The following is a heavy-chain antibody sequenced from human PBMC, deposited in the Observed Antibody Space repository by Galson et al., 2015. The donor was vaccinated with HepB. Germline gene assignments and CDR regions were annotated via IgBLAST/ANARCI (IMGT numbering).Heavy chain of an antibody. CDR3: ATRWGSGSLTFDY. Sequence: SVTVSCKVSGSTLTELSMHWVRQAPGKGLEWMGGFDPEDGETIYAQKFQGRVTMTEDTSTDTAYMELSSLRSEDTAVYYCATRWGSGSLTFDYWGQGTLVTVSS. CDR2: FDPEDGET. V-gene: IGHV1-24*01. CDR1: GSTLTELS. D-gene: IGHD3-10*01. J-gene: IGHJ4*02.